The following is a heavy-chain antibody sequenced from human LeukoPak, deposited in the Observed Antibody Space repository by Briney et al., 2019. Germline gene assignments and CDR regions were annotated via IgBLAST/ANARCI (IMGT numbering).Heavy chain of an antibody. CDR2: VYHSGTT. D-gene: IGHD2-2*01. Sequence: SETLSLTCTVSGVSISSYYWSWIRQPPGKELEGIGYVYHSGTTNYNPSLKSRVTISADTSKNQFSLKLRSVTAADTAVYYCARDGSSSSPRAFDIWGRGTVVTVSS. J-gene: IGHJ3*02. CDR3: ARDGSSSSPRAFDI. V-gene: IGHV4-59*01. CDR1: GVSISSYY.